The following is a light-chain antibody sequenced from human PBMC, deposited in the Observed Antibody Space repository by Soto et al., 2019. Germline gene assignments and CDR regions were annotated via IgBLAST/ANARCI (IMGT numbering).Light chain of an antibody. J-gene: IGLJ1*01. Sequence: SVLTQPRSVSGSPGQTDTISCPGTSSDVGIYNYVSCYQHHPGKARKLMIYHVSKRPSGVPVRFSGSKSGNTASLTISGLQAEDEADYFCCSYAGSYTYVFGTGTKVTVL. CDR1: SSDVGIYNY. V-gene: IGLV2-11*01. CDR2: HVS. CDR3: CSYAGSYTYV.